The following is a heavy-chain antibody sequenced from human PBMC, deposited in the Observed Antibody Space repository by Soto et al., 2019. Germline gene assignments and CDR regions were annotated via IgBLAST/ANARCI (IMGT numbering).Heavy chain of an antibody. CDR3: ARERGSGWSDSPFDY. CDR1: GFTFSDYY. J-gene: IGHJ4*02. CDR2: ISSSSSYT. V-gene: IGHV3-11*06. D-gene: IGHD6-19*01. Sequence: QVQLVESGGGLVKPGGSLRLSCAASGFTFSDYYMSWIRQAPGKGLEWVSYISSSSSYTNYADSVKGRFTISRDNAKNSLYLQMNSLGAEDTAVYYCARERGSGWSDSPFDYWGQGTLVTVSS.